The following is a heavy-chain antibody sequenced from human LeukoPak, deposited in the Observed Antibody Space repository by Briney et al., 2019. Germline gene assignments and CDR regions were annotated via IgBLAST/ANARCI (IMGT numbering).Heavy chain of an antibody. CDR2: IYYSGST. D-gene: IGHD3-10*01. V-gene: IGHV4-30-4*01. CDR3: ARGVIGGSGVLDAFGI. Sequence: SETLSLTCTVSGGSISSGDYYWSWIRQPPGKGLEWIGYIYYSGSTYYNPSLKSRVTISVDTSKNQFSLKLSSVAAADTAVYYCARGVIGGSGVLDAFGIWGQGTMVTVSS. CDR1: GGSISSGDYY. J-gene: IGHJ3*02.